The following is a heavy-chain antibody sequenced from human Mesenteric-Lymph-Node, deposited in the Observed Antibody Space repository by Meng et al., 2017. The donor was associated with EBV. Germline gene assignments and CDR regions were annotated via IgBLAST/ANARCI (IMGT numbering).Heavy chain of an antibody. Sequence: QVQLQESGPGLEKASETLSLTCTVSGASVSSYTHYWSWIRQPPGKGLEWIGYSYYSGSTSYNPSLTTRVTISVDTSKNQFSLKLNSVTAADTAVYYCARAVAGDWYFDLWGQGTLVTVSS. CDR2: SYYSGST. J-gene: IGHJ2*01. CDR1: GASVSSYTHY. D-gene: IGHD6-19*01. CDR3: ARAVAGDWYFDL. V-gene: IGHV4-61*01.